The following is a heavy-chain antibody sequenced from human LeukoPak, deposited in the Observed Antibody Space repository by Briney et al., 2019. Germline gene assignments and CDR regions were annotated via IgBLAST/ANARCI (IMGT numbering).Heavy chain of an antibody. Sequence: GGSLRLSCAASGFTVSSNYMSWVRQAPGKGLEWVSVIYSGGITYYADSVKGRFTISRDNSKNTLYLQMNSLRAEDTAVYYCARSCSGGSCYYYYYGMDVWGQGTTVTVSS. D-gene: IGHD2-15*01. J-gene: IGHJ6*02. V-gene: IGHV3-66*01. CDR1: GFTVSSNY. CDR3: ARSCSGGSCYYYYYGMDV. CDR2: IYSGGIT.